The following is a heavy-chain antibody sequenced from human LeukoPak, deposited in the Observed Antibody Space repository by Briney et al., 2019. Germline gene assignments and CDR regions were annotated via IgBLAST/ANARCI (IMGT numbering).Heavy chain of an antibody. CDR1: GFSFSTYG. J-gene: IGHJ4*02. D-gene: IGHD3-10*01. CDR3: ARDWAVG. Sequence: PGRSLRLSCAASGFSFSTYGMHWVRQAPGKGLEGVAAIWSDGSNKNYADSVKGRFTISRDNSKNTLYLQMNRLGTEDTAVYYCARDWAVGWGQGTLVSVSS. CDR2: IWSDGSNK. V-gene: IGHV3-33*01.